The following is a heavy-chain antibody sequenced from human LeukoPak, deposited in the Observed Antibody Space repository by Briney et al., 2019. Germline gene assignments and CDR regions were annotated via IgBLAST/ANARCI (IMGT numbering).Heavy chain of an antibody. V-gene: IGHV4-59*01. Sequence: SETLSLTCSVSGDSISSYYWSWIRQPPGKGLEWIGYIYYSGSTNYNPSLKSRVTISVDTSKNQFSLKLSSVTAADTAVYYCARTTEGGYTYNYFYYYYMDVWGKGTTVTISS. CDR3: ARTTEGGYTYNYFYYYYMDV. CDR2: IYYSGST. D-gene: IGHD5-18*01. CDR1: GDSISSYY. J-gene: IGHJ6*03.